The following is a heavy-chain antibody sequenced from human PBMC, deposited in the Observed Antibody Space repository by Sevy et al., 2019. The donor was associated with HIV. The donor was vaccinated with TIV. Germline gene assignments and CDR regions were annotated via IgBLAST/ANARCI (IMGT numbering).Heavy chain of an antibody. D-gene: IGHD4-4*01. CDR1: GFTFNTYG. Sequence: ASVQVSCKASGFTFNTYGFTWVRQAPGQGLEWMGWISGYNGNTKYSQKFQDRVTMTTDTSTTTVYMNLRSLGSDDTAGYYCARFFSNKWYFDYWGQGTLVTVSS. CDR2: ISGYNGNT. J-gene: IGHJ4*02. CDR3: ARFFSNKWYFDY. V-gene: IGHV1-18*01.